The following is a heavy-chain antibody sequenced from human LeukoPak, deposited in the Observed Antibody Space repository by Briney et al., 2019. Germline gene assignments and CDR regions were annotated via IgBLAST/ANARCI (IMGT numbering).Heavy chain of an antibody. D-gene: IGHD1-26*01. CDR3: ARHTQRPRPYSGSYSRGAFDI. CDR1: GGSFSGYY. CDR2: INHSGST. Sequence: KPSETLSLTCAVYGGSFSGYYWSWIRQPPGKGLEWIGEINHSGSTNYNPSLKSRVTISVDKSKNQFSLKLSSVTAADTAVYYCARHTQRPRPYSGSYSRGAFDIWGQGTMVTVSS. V-gene: IGHV4-34*01. J-gene: IGHJ3*02.